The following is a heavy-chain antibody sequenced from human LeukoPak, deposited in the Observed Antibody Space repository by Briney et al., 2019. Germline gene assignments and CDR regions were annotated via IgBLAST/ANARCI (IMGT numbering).Heavy chain of an antibody. CDR1: EFTFSSHS. CDR3: VRGLEVDY. CDR2: ISSSGGTT. J-gene: IGHJ4*02. Sequence: PGGSLRLSCAASEFTFSSHSMNWVRQAPGKGLEWVSYISSSGGTTYYADSVKGRFTISRDNAKNSLYLQMNSLTDEDTAVYYCVRGLEVDYWGQGTLVTVSS. V-gene: IGHV3-48*02. D-gene: IGHD3-3*01.